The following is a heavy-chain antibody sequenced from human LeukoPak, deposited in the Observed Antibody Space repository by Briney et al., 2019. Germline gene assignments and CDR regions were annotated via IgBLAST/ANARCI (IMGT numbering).Heavy chain of an antibody. J-gene: IGHJ4*02. V-gene: IGHV4-61*02. Sequence: SQTLSLTCTVSGGSISSGNYYWSWVRQPAGKGLEWIGRIYTNGGISGSTFYNPSLKSRVTMSVDTSKNQFSLRLTSVTAADTAVYYCAREFGYAVISLDYWGQGTLVTVPS. CDR2: IYTNGGISGST. D-gene: IGHD5-12*01. CDR1: GGSISSGNYY. CDR3: AREFGYAVISLDY.